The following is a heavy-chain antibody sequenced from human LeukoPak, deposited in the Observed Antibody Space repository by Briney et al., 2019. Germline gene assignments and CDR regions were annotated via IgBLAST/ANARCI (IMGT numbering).Heavy chain of an antibody. D-gene: IGHD3-9*01. CDR3: ASVTYYDILTGYSSSSNFGY. J-gene: IGHJ4*02. V-gene: IGHV4-34*01. CDR2: INHSGST. Sequence: SETLSLTCAVYGGSFSGYYWSWIRQPPGKGLEWIGEINHSGSTNYNPSLKSRVTISVDTSKNQFSLKLSSVTAADTAVYYCASVTYYDILTGYSSSSNFGYWGQGTLVTVSS. CDR1: GGSFSGYY.